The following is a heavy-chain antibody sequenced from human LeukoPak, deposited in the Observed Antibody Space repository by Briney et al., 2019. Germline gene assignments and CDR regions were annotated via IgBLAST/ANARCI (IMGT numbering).Heavy chain of an antibody. CDR3: ARALAAASHTSFDY. J-gene: IGHJ4*02. Sequence: GGSLRLSCAASGFTVSSDYMSWVRQAPGKGLEWVSIIYAGGSTYYADSVKGRFIVSRDNSKNTVYLQINSLRAEDTAIYYCARALAAASHTSFDYWGQGTLVTVTS. CDR2: IYAGGST. CDR1: GFTVSSDY. V-gene: IGHV3-66*01. D-gene: IGHD6-13*01.